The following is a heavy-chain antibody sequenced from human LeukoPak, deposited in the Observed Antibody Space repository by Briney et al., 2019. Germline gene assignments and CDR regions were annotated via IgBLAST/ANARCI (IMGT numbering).Heavy chain of an antibody. CDR3: ARDRYYYDSSGTRWFDP. J-gene: IGHJ5*02. D-gene: IGHD3-22*01. Sequence: SETLSLTCAVYGGSFSGYYWSWIRQPPGKGLEWIGEINHSGSTNYNPSLKSRVTISVDASKNQFSLKLSSVTAADTAVYYCARDRYYYDSSGTRWFDPWGQGTLVTVSS. CDR1: GGSFSGYY. V-gene: IGHV4-34*01. CDR2: INHSGST.